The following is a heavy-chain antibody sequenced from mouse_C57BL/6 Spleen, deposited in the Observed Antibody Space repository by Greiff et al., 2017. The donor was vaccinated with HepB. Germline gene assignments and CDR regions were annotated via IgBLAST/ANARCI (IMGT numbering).Heavy chain of an antibody. V-gene: IGHV1-81*01. CDR3: ARGDTTVVRSRYFDV. J-gene: IGHJ1*03. CDR2: IYPRSGNT. D-gene: IGHD1-1*01. CDR1: GYTFTSYG. Sequence: VQGVESGAELARPGASVKLSCKASGYTFTSYGISWVKQRTGQGLEWIGEIYPRSGNTYYNEKFKGKATLTADKSSSTAYMELRSLTSEDSAVYFCARGDTTVVRSRYFDVWGTGTTVTVSS.